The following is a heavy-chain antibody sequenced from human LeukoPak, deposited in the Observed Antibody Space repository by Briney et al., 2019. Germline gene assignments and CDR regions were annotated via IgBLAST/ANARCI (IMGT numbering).Heavy chain of an antibody. D-gene: IGHD2-2*01. Sequence: GGSLRLSCAASGFTVSSNYMSWVRQAPGKGLEWVSVIYSGGSTYYADSVKGRFTISRDNSRGTVFLQMNSLRAEDTAVYYCANVPYLSGFIDYWGQGTLVTVSS. CDR2: IYSGGST. CDR3: ANVPYLSGFIDY. CDR1: GFTVSSNY. V-gene: IGHV3-66*01. J-gene: IGHJ4*02.